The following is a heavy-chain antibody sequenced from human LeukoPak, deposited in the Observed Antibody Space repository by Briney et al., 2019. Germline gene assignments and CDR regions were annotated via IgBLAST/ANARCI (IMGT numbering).Heavy chain of an antibody. CDR1: GGTFSSYA. V-gene: IGHV1-69*05. CDR2: IIPIFGTA. Sequence: GSSVKVSCKASGGTFSSYAISWVRQAPGQGLEWMGGIIPIFGTANYAQKFQGRVTITTDESTSTAYMELSSLRSEDTAVYYCARAAAGAGDGYLMYYFDYWGQGTLVTVSS. J-gene: IGHJ4*02. CDR3: ARAAAGAGDGYLMYYFDY. D-gene: IGHD5-24*01.